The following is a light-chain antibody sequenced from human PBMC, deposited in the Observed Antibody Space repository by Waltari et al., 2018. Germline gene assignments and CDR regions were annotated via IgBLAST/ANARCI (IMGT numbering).Light chain of an antibody. Sequence: DIQMTQSPSTLSASVGDRVAITCRASQSVNSWLAWYQQKPGKAPKFLIYKASILESGVPSRFSGSGSGTEFTLTISNLQPYDFATYYCQQYNRYSTFGQGTKVELK. J-gene: IGKJ1*01. CDR3: QQYNRYST. V-gene: IGKV1-5*03. CDR1: QSVNSW. CDR2: KAS.